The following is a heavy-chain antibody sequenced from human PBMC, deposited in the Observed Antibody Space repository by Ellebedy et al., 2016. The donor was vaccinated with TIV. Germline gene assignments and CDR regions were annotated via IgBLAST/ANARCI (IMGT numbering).Heavy chain of an antibody. Sequence: ASVKVSXKASGYTFSGNYLHWVRQAPRQGLEWMGWINPKSGGTHFAQKFKDRVTVTRDTSITTAYMEMNSLISDDTAVYYCARDRAEGASSSGFDLWGQGTVVTVSS. CDR3: ARDRAEGASSSGFDL. D-gene: IGHD6-6*01. CDR2: INPKSGGT. V-gene: IGHV1-2*02. CDR1: GYTFSGNY. J-gene: IGHJ3*01.